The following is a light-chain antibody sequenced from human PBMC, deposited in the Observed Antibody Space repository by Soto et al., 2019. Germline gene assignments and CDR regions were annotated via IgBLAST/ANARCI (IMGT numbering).Light chain of an antibody. J-gene: IGKJ1*01. V-gene: IGKV3-11*01. Sequence: EVGLTQSPATLSLSPGERATLSCRASQNFRTFLDWSQQNPGQAPRLLIYGASNRATGIPARFSGSGSGTDFTLTIIILEPEDVAVYYCQQHSHWPPWTFGQETRVEIQ. CDR3: QQHSHWPPWT. CDR2: GAS. CDR1: QNFRTF.